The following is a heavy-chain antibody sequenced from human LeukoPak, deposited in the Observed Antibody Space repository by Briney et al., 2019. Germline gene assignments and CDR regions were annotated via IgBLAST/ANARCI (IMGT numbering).Heavy chain of an antibody. CDR2: INGDASNR. CDR3: ARVRIGQPFHSDDYYYMDV. CDR1: GLTFNSYW. J-gene: IGHJ6*03. D-gene: IGHD2-21*01. V-gene: IGHV3-74*03. Sequence: GGSLRLSCAASGLTFNSYWMHWVRQVAGKGLVWVAHINGDASNRTYADSVKGRFTISRDNAKNSLYLQMNSLRAEDTAVYYCARVRIGQPFHSDDYYYMDVWGKGTTVTISS.